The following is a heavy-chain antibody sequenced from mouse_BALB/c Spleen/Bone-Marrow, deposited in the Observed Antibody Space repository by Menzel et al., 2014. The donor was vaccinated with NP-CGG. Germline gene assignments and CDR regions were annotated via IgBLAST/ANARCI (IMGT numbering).Heavy chain of an antibody. CDR2: ISNLAYSI. V-gene: IGHV5-15*02. J-gene: IGHJ4*01. CDR3: ATIYYGNSYAMDY. Sequence: VQRVESGGGLVQPGGSRKLSCAASGFTFSDYGMAWVRQAPGKGPEWVAFISNLAYSIYYADTVTGRFTISRENAKNTLYLEMSSLRSEDTAMNYCATIYYGNSYAMDYWGQGTSVTVSS. D-gene: IGHD2-1*01. CDR1: GFTFSDYG.